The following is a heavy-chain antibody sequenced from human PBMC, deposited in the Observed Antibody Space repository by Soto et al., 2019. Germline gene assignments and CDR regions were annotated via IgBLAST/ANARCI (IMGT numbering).Heavy chain of an antibody. Sequence: SETLSLGCTVSGGSISGDYWSWIRQPAGKGREWIGRIYTSGSTNYNPSLKSRVTTSVDTSKNQFSTKLSSVTDADTAVYCCARNGTKSWNDPGWFDPLGHGTLVTVS. D-gene: IGHD1-1*01. CDR3: ARNGTKSWNDPGWFDP. CDR2: IYTSGST. J-gene: IGHJ5*02. CDR1: GGSISGDY. V-gene: IGHV4-4*07.